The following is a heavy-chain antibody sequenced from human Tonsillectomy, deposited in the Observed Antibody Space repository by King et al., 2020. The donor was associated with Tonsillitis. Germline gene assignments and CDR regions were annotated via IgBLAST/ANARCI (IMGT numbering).Heavy chain of an antibody. CDR3: ASGGGDYGDYDY. Sequence: VQLVESGGGLVKPGGSLRLSCAASGFTFSSYSMNWVRQAPGKGLEWVSSISSSSSYIYYADSVKGRFTISRDNAKNSLYLQMNSLRAEDTAVYYCASGGGDYGDYDYWGQGTLVTVSS. V-gene: IGHV3-21*01. CDR1: GFTFSSYS. D-gene: IGHD4-17*01. J-gene: IGHJ4*02. CDR2: ISSSSSYI.